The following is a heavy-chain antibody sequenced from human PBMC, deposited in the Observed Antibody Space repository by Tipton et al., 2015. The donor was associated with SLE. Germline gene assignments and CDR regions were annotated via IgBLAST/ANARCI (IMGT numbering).Heavy chain of an antibody. CDR3: ARTSSDSYWGDYFDY. CDR1: GGSISSGDYY. D-gene: IGHD3-22*01. CDR2: IYYSGST. Sequence: TLSLTCTVSGGSISSGDYYWSWIRQPPGKGLEWIGYIYYSGSTYYNPSLKSRVTISVDTSKNQFPLKLSSVTAADTAVYFCARTSSDSYWGDYFDYWGQGTLVTVSS. V-gene: IGHV4-30-4*01. J-gene: IGHJ4*02.